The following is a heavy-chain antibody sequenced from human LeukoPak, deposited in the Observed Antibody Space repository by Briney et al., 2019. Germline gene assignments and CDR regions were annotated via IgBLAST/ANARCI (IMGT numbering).Heavy chain of an antibody. D-gene: IGHD2-2*01. CDR2: ISSSSSYI. V-gene: IGHV3-21*01. Sequence: GSLRLSCAASGFTFSSYSMNWVRQAPGKGLEWVSSISSSSSYIYYADSVKGRFTISRDNAKNSLYLQMNSLRAEDTAVYYCARALRVVPAATYYFDYWGQGTLVTVSS. J-gene: IGHJ4*02. CDR1: GFTFSSYS. CDR3: ARALRVVPAATYYFDY.